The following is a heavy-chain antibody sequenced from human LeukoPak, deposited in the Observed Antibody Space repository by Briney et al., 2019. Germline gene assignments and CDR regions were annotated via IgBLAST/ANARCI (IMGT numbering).Heavy chain of an antibody. D-gene: IGHD3-10*01. CDR3: ARDRSPGNFDY. J-gene: IGHJ4*02. CDR2: ISSSSTYI. CDR1: GFTFDDYT. Sequence: GGSLRLSCAASGFTFDDYTMNWVRQAPGKGLEWVSSISSSSTYINYADSVKGRFTISRDNAKNSLYLQMNSLRAEDTAVYYCARDRSPGNFDYWGQGTLVTVSS. V-gene: IGHV3-21*01.